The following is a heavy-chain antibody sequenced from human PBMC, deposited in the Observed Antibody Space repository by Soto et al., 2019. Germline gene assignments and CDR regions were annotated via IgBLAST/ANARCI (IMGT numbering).Heavy chain of an antibody. Sequence: PSETLSLTCTVSGGSISSSSYYWGWIRQPPGKGLEWIGSIYYSGSTYYNPSLKSRVTISVDTSKNQFSLKLSSVTAADTAVYYCASLVVAAADADYFDYWGQGTLVTVS. CDR2: IYYSGST. CDR1: GGSISSSSYY. V-gene: IGHV4-39*01. D-gene: IGHD6-13*01. CDR3: ASLVVAAADADYFDY. J-gene: IGHJ4*02.